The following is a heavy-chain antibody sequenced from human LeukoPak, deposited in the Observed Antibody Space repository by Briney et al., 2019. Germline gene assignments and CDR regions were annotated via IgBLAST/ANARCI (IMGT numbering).Heavy chain of an antibody. V-gene: IGHV3-64*01. D-gene: IGHD6-6*01. J-gene: IGHJ4*02. Sequence: GGSLRLSCAASGFTFSSYAMHWVRQAPGKGLEYVSAISSNGGSTYYANSVKGRFTISRDNSKNTLYLQMGSLRAEDMAVYYCARERAARPYYFDYWGQGTLVTVSS. CDR1: GFTFSSYA. CDR3: ARERAARPYYFDY. CDR2: ISSNGGST.